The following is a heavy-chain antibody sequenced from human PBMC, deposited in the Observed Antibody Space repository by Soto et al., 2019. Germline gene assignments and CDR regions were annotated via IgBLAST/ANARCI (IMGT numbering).Heavy chain of an antibody. J-gene: IGHJ6*02. CDR1: GDTFTSHV. CDR2: IIPRLDRA. D-gene: IGHD3-22*01. Sequence: QVHLVQSGAEVKKPGSSVKVSCQVSGDTFTSHVISWVRQAPGQGLEWMGRIIPRLDRANYAQTFQGRVTITADESTNTAYMEVTSLRSDDTAVYYCARSPYGGSGYSYYGMDVWGQGTIVTVSS. CDR3: ARSPYGGSGYSYYGMDV. V-gene: IGHV1-69*11.